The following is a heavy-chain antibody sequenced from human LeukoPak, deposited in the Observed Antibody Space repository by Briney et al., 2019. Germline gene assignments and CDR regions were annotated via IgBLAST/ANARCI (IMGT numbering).Heavy chain of an antibody. V-gene: IGHV4-31*03. D-gene: IGHD1-26*01. CDR3: ARERTRVGDTIGPFDY. Sequence: PSQTLSLTCTVSGGSISSGGYYWSWIRQHPGKGLEWIGYIYYSGSTYYNPSLKSRVTISVDTSKNQFSLKLSSVTAADTAVYYCARERTRVGDTIGPFDYWGQGTLVTVSS. CDR1: GGSISSGGYY. CDR2: IYYSGST. J-gene: IGHJ4*02.